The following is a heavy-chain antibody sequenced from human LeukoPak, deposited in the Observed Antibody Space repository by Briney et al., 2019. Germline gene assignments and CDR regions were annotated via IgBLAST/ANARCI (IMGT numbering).Heavy chain of an antibody. D-gene: IGHD5-12*01. CDR2: INPNSGGT. CDR1: GYTFTGYY. Sequence: ASVKVSCKASGYTFTGYYMHWVRQAPGQGLEWMGWINPNSGGTNYAQKFQGRVTMTRDTPISTAYMELSRLRSDDTAVYYCARAAEWLRFWESFDYWGQGTLVTVSS. CDR3: ARAAEWLRFWESFDY. V-gene: IGHV1-2*02. J-gene: IGHJ4*02.